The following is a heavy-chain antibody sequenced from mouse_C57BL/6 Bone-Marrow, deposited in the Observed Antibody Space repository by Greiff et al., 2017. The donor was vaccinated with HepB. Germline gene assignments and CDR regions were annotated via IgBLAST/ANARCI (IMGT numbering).Heavy chain of an antibody. J-gene: IGHJ4*01. D-gene: IGHD1-1*01. V-gene: IGHV5-6*02. Sequence: EVKVEESGGDLVKPGGSLKLSCAASGFTFSSYGMSWVRQTPDKRLEWVATISSGGSYTYYPDSVKGRFTISRDNAKNTLYLQMSSLKSEDTAMYYCARHHITTVVALYYYAMDYWGQGTSVAVSS. CDR3: ARHHITTVVALYYYAMDY. CDR1: GFTFSSYG. CDR2: ISSGGSYT.